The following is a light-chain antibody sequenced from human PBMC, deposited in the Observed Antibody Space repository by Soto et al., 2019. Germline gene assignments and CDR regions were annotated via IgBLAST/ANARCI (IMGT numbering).Light chain of an antibody. J-gene: IGKJ1*01. CDR3: QQYDKWPQT. CDR1: QSASSSY. V-gene: IGKV3D-15*01. Sequence: IVLTQSPGSLSLSPGERATLSCRAIQSASSSYLAWYQQRPGQAPRLLTYGASTRATGIPARFSGRGSGTEFTLTISSLQSVDFAVYYCQQYDKWPQTFGQGTKVDIK. CDR2: GAS.